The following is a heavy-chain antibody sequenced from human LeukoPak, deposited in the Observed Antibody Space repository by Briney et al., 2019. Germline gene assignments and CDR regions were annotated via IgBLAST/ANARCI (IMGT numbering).Heavy chain of an antibody. Sequence: PSETLSLTCTVSGGSISSYYWSWIRQPPGKGLEWIGYIYYSGSTNYNPSLKSRVTISVDTSKNQFSLKLSSVTAADTAVYYCARDRVVRSDYYYYYMDVWGKGTTVTVSS. CDR3: ARDRVVRSDYYYYYMDV. J-gene: IGHJ6*03. D-gene: IGHD2-15*01. CDR2: IYYSGST. CDR1: GGSISSYY. V-gene: IGHV4-59*01.